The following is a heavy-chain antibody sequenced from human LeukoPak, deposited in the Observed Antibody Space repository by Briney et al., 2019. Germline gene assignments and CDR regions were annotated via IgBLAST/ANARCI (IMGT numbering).Heavy chain of an antibody. CDR1: GFTFSRYW. Sequence: GGSLRLSCAASGFTFSRYWMHWVRQAPGKGLVWVSRIGDDGSTTAYADSVKGRFTISRDDAKNTLYLQMNSLRAEDTAVYYCARASRGNWFDPWGQGTLVTVSS. CDR2: IGDDGSTT. V-gene: IGHV3-74*01. J-gene: IGHJ5*02. D-gene: IGHD3-10*01. CDR3: ARASRGNWFDP.